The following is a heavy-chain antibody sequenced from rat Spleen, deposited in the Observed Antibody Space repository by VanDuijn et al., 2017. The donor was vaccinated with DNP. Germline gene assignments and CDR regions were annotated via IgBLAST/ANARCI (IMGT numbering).Heavy chain of an antibody. CDR2: IDKDSKTI. Sequence: EVQLVESGGGLVQPGRSLKLSCVASGFTFNNYWMTWIRQAPGKGLEWIGEIDKDSKTINYTPSLKDKFTISRDNAQNILYLQMNKLGSEDTAIYYCAKGPNFGGWSDYFDYWGQGVMVTVSS. CDR3: AKGPNFGGWSDYFDY. CDR1: GFTFNNYW. J-gene: IGHJ2*01. V-gene: IGHV4-2*01. D-gene: IGHD1-11*01.